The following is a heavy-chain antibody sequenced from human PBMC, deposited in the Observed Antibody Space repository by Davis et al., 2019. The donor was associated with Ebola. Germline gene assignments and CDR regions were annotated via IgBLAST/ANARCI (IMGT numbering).Heavy chain of an antibody. Sequence: GESLKISCAASGFIFRNYAMHWVRQAPGKGLEWISSISSSSSYIFYADSLKGRFTISRDNAKNSLYLQMNSLRGVDTAVYYCARGGGDNYYFDSWGQGTLVTVSS. CDR2: ISSSSSYI. CDR3: ARGGGDNYYFDS. D-gene: IGHD3-16*01. J-gene: IGHJ4*02. CDR1: GFIFRNYA. V-gene: IGHV3-21*01.